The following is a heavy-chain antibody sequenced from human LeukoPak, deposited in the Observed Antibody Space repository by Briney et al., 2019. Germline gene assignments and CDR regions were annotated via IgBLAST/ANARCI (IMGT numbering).Heavy chain of an antibody. Sequence: GGSLRLSCAASGCTFDDYGMSWVRQAPGKGLEWVSGINWNGGSTGYADSVKGRFTISRDNAKNSLYLQMNSLRAEDTALYYCARDSGGSYTYYYYMDVWGKGTTVTVSS. J-gene: IGHJ6*03. CDR3: ARDSGGSYTYYYYMDV. CDR2: INWNGGST. CDR1: GCTFDDYG. D-gene: IGHD2-15*01. V-gene: IGHV3-20*04.